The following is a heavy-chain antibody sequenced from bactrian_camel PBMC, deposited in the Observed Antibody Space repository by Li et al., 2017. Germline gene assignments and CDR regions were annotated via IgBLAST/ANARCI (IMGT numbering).Heavy chain of an antibody. CDR2: IYSDISNT. D-gene: IGHD6*01. V-gene: IGHV3-2*01. CDR1: AIRFSMYY. Sequence: QLVESGGDLVQPGGSLRLSCTASAIRFSMYYMTWVCQAPGKGLEWVSSIYSDISNTYYADSVKGRITASRDNAKNTVYLQMNSLKSEDTALYYCATTRRLYGGPGLDYNYWGQGTQVTVS. CDR3: ATTRRLYGGPGLDYNY. J-gene: IGHJ4*01.